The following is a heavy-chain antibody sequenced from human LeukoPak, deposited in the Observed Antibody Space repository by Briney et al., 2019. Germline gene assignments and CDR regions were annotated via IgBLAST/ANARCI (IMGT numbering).Heavy chain of an antibody. V-gene: IGHV1-58*01. J-gene: IGHJ4*02. Sequence: SVKVSCKASGFTSTNFAVQWVRQARGQRLEWIGWIIVGSGATKCAQDFQERVTITRDLSTGTLYMELRSLTSEDTAVYYCAADLSNPRMGASYLDSWGQGTLVTVSS. CDR2: IIVGSGAT. CDR3: AADLSNPRMGASYLDS. D-gene: IGHD3-16*01. CDR1: GFTSTNFA.